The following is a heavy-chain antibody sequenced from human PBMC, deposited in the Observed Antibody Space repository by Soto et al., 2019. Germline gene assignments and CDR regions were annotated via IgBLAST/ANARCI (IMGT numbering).Heavy chain of an antibody. Sequence: EVQLLESGGGLVQPGGSLRLSCAASGFTFSNYAMSWVRQAPGKGLEWVSGISGSGGGTYYADSVKGRFTISRDNSKNTRYLQMNSLRAEDTAVYYCAKTPSGDYYYYMDVWGRGTTVTVSS. J-gene: IGHJ6*03. V-gene: IGHV3-23*01. CDR3: AKTPSGDYYYYMDV. CDR1: GFTFSNYA. D-gene: IGHD3-10*01. CDR2: ISGSGGGT.